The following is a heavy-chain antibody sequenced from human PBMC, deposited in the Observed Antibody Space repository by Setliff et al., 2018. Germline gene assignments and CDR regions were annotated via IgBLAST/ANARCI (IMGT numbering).Heavy chain of an antibody. V-gene: IGHV6-1*01. Sequence: SETLSLTCTVSGGSISSSSYYWGWIRQSPSRGLEWLGRTYYRSKWYNDYAVSVKSRITINPDTSKNQFSLQLNSVTPEDTAVYYCARAGNIAVAGKALDYWGQGTLVTVSS. J-gene: IGHJ4*02. CDR1: GGSISSSSYY. CDR3: ARAGNIAVAGKALDY. D-gene: IGHD6-19*01. CDR2: TYYRSKWYN.